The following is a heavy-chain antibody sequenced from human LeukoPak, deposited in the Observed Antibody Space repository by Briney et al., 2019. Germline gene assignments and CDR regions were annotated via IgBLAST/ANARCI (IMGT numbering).Heavy chain of an antibody. CDR2: INSDGRST. D-gene: IGHD6-19*01. CDR1: GFTFSTFW. J-gene: IGHJ4*02. V-gene: IGHV3-74*01. Sequence: GGSLRLSCAASGFTFSTFWMHWVRQAPGKGLVWVSRINSDGRSTFYADSVKGRFTISRDSATNTLYLQMNSLRAEDTAVYYCAREWDGGGWLNHWGQGTLVTVSS. CDR3: AREWDGGGWLNH.